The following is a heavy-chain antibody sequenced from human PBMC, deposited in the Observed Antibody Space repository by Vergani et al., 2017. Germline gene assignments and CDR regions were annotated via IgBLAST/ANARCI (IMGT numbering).Heavy chain of an antibody. CDR1: GFTFSDHY. V-gene: IGHV3-72*01. CDR2: TRNKFKNYTT. J-gene: IGHJ6*02. CDR3: ARGHNGMDV. Sequence: EVQLVESGGGLVQPGGSLRLSCAASGFTFSDHYMDWVRQAPGKGLEWVGRTRNKFKNYTTEYAASVKGRFTISRDDSKNSLYLQMNSLKTEDTAVYYCARGHNGMDVWGRGTTVTVSS.